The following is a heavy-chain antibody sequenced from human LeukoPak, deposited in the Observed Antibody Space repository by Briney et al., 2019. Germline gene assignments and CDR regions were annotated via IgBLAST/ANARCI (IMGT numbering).Heavy chain of an antibody. CDR1: GDSIRRNNYY. CDR3: ARLAYYIRCFDS. V-gene: IGHV4-39*01. D-gene: IGHD3-22*01. CDR2: LHYSGTA. Sequence: NPSETLSLTCTVSGDSIRRNNYYWAYIRQPPGKGLEWIGSLHYSGTANYNPSLKSRVTISVDTSNNQFSLQLRSVTAADTAVYFCARLAYYIRCFDSWGHGTLVTVSS. J-gene: IGHJ4*01.